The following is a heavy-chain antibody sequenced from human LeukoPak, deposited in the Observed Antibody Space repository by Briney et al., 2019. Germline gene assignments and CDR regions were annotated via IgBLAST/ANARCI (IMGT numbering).Heavy chain of an antibody. CDR3: ARDNSPKYSSGWYDYGY. D-gene: IGHD6-19*01. J-gene: IGHJ4*02. V-gene: IGHV3-48*03. Sequence: GGSLRLSCGVSEFTFSTYEMNWVRQAPGKGLEWVSYISTSGSTKYYADSVKGRFTISRDNAKNSLYLQMNSLRAEDTAVYYCARDNSPKYSSGWYDYGYWGQGTLVTVSS. CDR1: EFTFSTYE. CDR2: ISTSGSTK.